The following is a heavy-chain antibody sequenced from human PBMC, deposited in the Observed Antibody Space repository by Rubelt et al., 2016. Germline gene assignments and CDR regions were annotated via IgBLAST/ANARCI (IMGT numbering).Heavy chain of an antibody. Sequence: QVKLQESGPGLVKPSETLSLTCTVSGASISDYHWSWIRQPPGKGLEWIGYVHYTGSTNYNPSLESRVVISLDTSNNQFSLSLRCVTAADTAIYYCARSCQYYDKLAGVLNDFESWGRGTMVTVSS. J-gene: IGHJ3*02. CDR2: VHYTGST. D-gene: IGHD3-9*01. CDR1: GASISDYH. V-gene: IGHV4-59*01. CDR3: ARSCQYYDKLAGVLNDFES.